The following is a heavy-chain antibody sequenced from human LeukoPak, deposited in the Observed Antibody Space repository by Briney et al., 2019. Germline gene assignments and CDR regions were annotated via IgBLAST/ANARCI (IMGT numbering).Heavy chain of an antibody. CDR2: INSDGSST. V-gene: IGHV3-74*01. CDR1: GFTFTSW. CDR3: ARSAYCSGGSCPQHYYYYMDV. D-gene: IGHD2-15*01. Sequence: GGSLRLSCAASGFTFTSWMHWVRQAPGKGLAWVSRINSDGSSTSYADSVKGRFTISRDNAKNTLYLQMNSLRAEDTAVYYCARSAYCSGGSCPQHYYYYMDVWGKGTTVTVSS. J-gene: IGHJ6*03.